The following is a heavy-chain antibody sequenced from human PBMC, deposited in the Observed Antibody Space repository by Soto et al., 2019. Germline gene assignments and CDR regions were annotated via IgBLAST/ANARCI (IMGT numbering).Heavy chain of an antibody. CDR2: ISGYNGDA. D-gene: IGHD2-8*01. CDR3: AKNGQPPYYYYGLGV. Sequence: GASVKVSCKASGYTFTRYGISWVRQAPGQGLEWMGWISGYNGDANYTQRFQGRVSMTIDTSTTTAYMELRTLTPDDTAVYYCAKNGQPPYYYYGLGVWGQGTTVTVSS. CDR1: GYTFTRYG. J-gene: IGHJ6*02. V-gene: IGHV1-18*01.